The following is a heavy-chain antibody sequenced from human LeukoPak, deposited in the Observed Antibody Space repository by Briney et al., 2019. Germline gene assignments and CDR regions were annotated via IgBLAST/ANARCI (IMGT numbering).Heavy chain of an antibody. CDR1: GGTFSSYA. Sequence: ASVKVSCKASGGTFSSYAISWVRQAPGQGLEWMGRIIPILGIANYAQKFQGRVTITADKSTSTAYMELSSLRSEDTAVYYCARDTNDFWSGYPAGFYYYYGMDVWGQGTTVTVSS. CDR2: IIPILGIA. J-gene: IGHJ6*02. V-gene: IGHV1-69*04. CDR3: ARDTNDFWSGYPAGFYYYYGMDV. D-gene: IGHD3-3*01.